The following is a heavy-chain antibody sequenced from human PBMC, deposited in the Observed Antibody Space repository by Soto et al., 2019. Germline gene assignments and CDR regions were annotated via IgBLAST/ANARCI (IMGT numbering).Heavy chain of an antibody. Sequence: PGGSLRLSCAASGFTFSNHPMSWVRQAPGKGLEWVSAISDDGSSTYYADSVKGRFTISRDNSKNTLYVQMNSLRPEDTAVYYCAEFHRDTGSSFDNWGQGTQVTVSS. D-gene: IGHD1-26*01. CDR2: ISDDGSST. V-gene: IGHV3-23*01. J-gene: IGHJ4*02. CDR3: AEFHRDTGSSFDN. CDR1: GFTFSNHP.